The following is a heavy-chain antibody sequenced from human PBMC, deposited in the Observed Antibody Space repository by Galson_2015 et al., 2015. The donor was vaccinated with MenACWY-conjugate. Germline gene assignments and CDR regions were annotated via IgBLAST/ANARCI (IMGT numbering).Heavy chain of an antibody. D-gene: IGHD1-26*01. V-gene: IGHV4-61*01. Sequence: SETLSLTCTVSGGSVNSASYYWNWIRQPPGKALEWIGNIFYSGSTSYNSSFKSRVTISVDTSKNQFSLKLTSVTAADTAMYYCARVAGSYDRWLDPWGQGTLVTVSS. J-gene: IGHJ5*02. CDR3: ARVAGSYDRWLDP. CDR2: IFYSGST. CDR1: GGSVNSASYY.